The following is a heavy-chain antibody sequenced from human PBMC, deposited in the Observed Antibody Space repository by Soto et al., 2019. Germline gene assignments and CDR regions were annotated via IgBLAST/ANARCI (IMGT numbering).Heavy chain of an antibody. CDR2: ISSSSSTI. CDR1: GFTFNSYS. CDR3: ARDRYDFWSGYRREKETYGMDV. J-gene: IGHJ6*02. D-gene: IGHD3-3*01. Sequence: GGSLRLSCAASGFTFNSYSMNWVRQAPGKGLEWVSYISSSSSTIYYADSVKGRFTISRDNAKNSLYLQMNSLRDEDTAVYYCARDRYDFWSGYRREKETYGMDVWGQGTTVTVSS. V-gene: IGHV3-48*02.